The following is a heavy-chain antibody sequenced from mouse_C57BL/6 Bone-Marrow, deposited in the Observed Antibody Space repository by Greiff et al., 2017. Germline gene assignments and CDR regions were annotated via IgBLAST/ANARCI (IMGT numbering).Heavy chain of an antibody. V-gene: IGHV14-4*01. J-gene: IGHJ1*03. CDR1: GFNIKDDY. CDR2: IDPDNGDT. Sequence: VQLQQSGAELVMPGASVKLSCTASGFNIKDDYMHWVKQRPEQGLEWIGWIDPDNGDTNYASKFQGKATITADTSSNTAYLQLSSLTSEDTAVYYCTTLLRPRYLDVWGTGTTVTVSS. D-gene: IGHD1-1*01. CDR3: TTLLRPRYLDV.